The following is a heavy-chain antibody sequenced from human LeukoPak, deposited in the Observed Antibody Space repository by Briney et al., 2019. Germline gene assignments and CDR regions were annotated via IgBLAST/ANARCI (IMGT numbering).Heavy chain of an antibody. D-gene: IGHD6-13*01. CDR2: ISGSGGST. J-gene: IGHJ4*02. CDR3: AKDLWRCSSSWSKVCDY. V-gene: IGHV3-23*01. CDR1: GFTFSSYA. Sequence: SGGSLRLSCAASGFTFSSYAMSWVRQAPGKGLEWVSAISGSGGSTYYADSVKGRFTISRDNSKNTLYLQMNSLRAEDTAVYYCAKDLWRCSSSWSKVCDYWGQGTLVTVSS.